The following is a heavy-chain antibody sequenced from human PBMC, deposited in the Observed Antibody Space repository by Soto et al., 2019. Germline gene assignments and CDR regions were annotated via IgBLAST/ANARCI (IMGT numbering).Heavy chain of an antibody. D-gene: IGHD1-1*01. J-gene: IGHJ6*02. CDR2: MNPNSGNT. CDR1: GYTFTSYD. V-gene: IGHV1-8*01. Sequence: ASVKVSCKASGYTFTSYDINWVRQATGQGLEWMGWMNPNSGNTGYAQKFQGRVTMTRNTSISTAYMELSSLRSEDTAVYYCARGRLPNEIEASPSYYYYYSGMDVWGQGTTVPVYS. CDR3: ARGRLPNEIEASPSYYYYYSGMDV.